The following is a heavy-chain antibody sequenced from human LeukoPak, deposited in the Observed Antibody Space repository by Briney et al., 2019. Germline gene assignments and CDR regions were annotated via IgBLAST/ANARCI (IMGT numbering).Heavy chain of an antibody. CDR2: IYHSGST. CDR3: ARDYGGNSGWFDP. J-gene: IGHJ5*02. Sequence: SETLSLTCAVSGGSISSGNWWSWVRQPPGKGLEWIGEIYHSGSTNYNPSLKSRVTISVDTSKNQFSLKLTSVTAADTAVYYCARDYGGNSGWFDPWGQGTLVTVS. CDR1: GGSISSGNW. D-gene: IGHD4-23*01. V-gene: IGHV4-4*02.